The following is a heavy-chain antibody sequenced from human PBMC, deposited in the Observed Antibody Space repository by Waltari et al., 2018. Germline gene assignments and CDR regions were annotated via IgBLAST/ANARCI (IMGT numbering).Heavy chain of an antibody. D-gene: IGHD2-21*02. J-gene: IGHJ2*01. CDR2: INHSGFT. Sequence: QVQLQQWGAGLLKPSETLSFPCPFFVGSFGVSYWSWFRRPPGKGLEWIGEINHSGFTNYNPSLKSRVTISVDTSKSQFSLRLNSVTAADTAVYYCARVADYGGNSWYFDLWGRGTLVTVSS. CDR3: ARVADYGGNSWYFDL. CDR1: VGSFGVSY. V-gene: IGHV4-34*01.